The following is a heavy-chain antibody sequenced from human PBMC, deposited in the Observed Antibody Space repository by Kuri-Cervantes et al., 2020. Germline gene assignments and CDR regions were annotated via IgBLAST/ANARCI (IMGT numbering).Heavy chain of an antibody. D-gene: IGHD5-24*01. CDR3: ARIRRDGYNYSFDY. CDR2: INPNSGNP. CDR1: GYTFSNYN. V-gene: IGHV1-8*02. J-gene: IGHJ4*02. Sequence: ASVKVSCKASGYTFSNYNLNWVRQATGQGLEWMGWINPNSGNPGYSQRFLGRVTMTRNTSISTAYMELRNLRSEDTAVYCCARIRRDGYNYSFDYWGQGTLVTVSS.